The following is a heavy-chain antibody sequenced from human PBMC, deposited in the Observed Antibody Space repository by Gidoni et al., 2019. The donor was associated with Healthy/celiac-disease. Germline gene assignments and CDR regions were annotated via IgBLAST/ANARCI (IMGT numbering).Heavy chain of an antibody. CDR3: ARLGGPIVVVPAAMGYNWFDP. V-gene: IGHV4-34*01. Sequence: QVQLQQWGAGLLKPSETLSLTCAVYGGSFSGYYWSWIRQPPGKGLEWIGEINHSGSTNYNPSLKSRVTISVDTSKNQFSLKLSSVTAADTAVYYCARLGGPIVVVPAAMGYNWFDPWGQGTLVTVSS. J-gene: IGHJ5*02. D-gene: IGHD2-2*01. CDR1: GGSFSGYY. CDR2: INHSGST.